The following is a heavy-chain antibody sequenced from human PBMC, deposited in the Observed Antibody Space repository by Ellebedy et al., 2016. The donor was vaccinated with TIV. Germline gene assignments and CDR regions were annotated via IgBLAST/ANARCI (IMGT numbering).Heavy chain of an antibody. CDR3: ARVRRGSSGMDV. CDR1: GYTFTANY. J-gene: IGHJ6*02. CDR2: INPDSGGT. D-gene: IGHD1-1*01. V-gene: IGHV1-2*02. Sequence: ASVKVSCKASGYTFTANYVHWVRQAPGQSLEWMGWINPDSGGTNFAQNFQGRVSMTRDASINTVYMQLTRLQSDDTAVYYGARVRRGSSGMDVWGQGTTATVSS.